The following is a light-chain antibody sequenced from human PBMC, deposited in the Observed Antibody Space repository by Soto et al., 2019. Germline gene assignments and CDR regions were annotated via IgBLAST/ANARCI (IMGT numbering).Light chain of an antibody. CDR3: QQYNSYSWT. Sequence: DNVLTQSPDTLSLSPGERATLSCRASQSVSIYLAWYQQKPGQGPRLLIYDASNRATGIPARFSGSGSGTDFTLTISSLEPEDFATYYCQQYNSYSWTFGQGTKVEIK. CDR1: QSVSIY. CDR2: DAS. V-gene: IGKV3-11*01. J-gene: IGKJ1*01.